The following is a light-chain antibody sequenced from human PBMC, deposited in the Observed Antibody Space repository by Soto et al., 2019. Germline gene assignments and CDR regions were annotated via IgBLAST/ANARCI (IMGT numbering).Light chain of an antibody. J-gene: IGKJ1*01. V-gene: IGKV1-5*03. Sequence: DIPVTNAPITLSPSLAHIHTITCRASQTISSWLAWYQQKPGKAPKLLIYKASTLKSGVPSRFSGSGSGTEFTLTISSLQPDDFATYYCQQYNSYSAAFGQGTKVDIK. CDR3: QQYNSYSAA. CDR2: KAS. CDR1: QTISSW.